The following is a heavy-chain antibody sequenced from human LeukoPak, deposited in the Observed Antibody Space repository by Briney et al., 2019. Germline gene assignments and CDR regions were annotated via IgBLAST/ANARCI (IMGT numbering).Heavy chain of an antibody. CDR2: INPNSGGT. V-gene: IGHV1-2*04. Sequence: ASVKVSCKASGYTFTGYYMHWVRQAPGQGLEWMGWINPNSGGTNYAQKFQGWVTMTRDTSISTAYMELSRLRSDDTAVYYCALRGYCGGDCYSSYYYYGMDVWGQGTSVTVSS. J-gene: IGHJ6*02. CDR3: ALRGYCGGDCYSSYYYYGMDV. CDR1: GYTFTGYY. D-gene: IGHD2-21*02.